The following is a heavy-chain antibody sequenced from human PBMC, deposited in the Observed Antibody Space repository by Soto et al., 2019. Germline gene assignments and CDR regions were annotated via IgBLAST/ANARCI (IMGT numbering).Heavy chain of an antibody. CDR3: ARHITMDPLLVY. V-gene: IGHV3-53*01. CDR2: IYSGGST. J-gene: IGHJ4*02. D-gene: IGHD3-10*01. Sequence: EVQLVESGGGLIQPGGSLRLFSAASRFTVSSNYMSWVRQAPGKGLEWVSVIYSGGSTYYADSVKGRFTISRDNSKNTLYLQMNSLRAEDTAVYYCARHITMDPLLVYWGQGTLVTVSS. CDR1: RFTVSSNY.